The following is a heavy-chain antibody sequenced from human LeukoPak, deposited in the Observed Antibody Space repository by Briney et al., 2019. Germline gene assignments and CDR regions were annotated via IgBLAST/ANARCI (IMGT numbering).Heavy chain of an antibody. CDR3: ARMQKYQLLGLDY. J-gene: IGHJ4*02. D-gene: IGHD2-2*01. Sequence: ASVKVSCKASGYTFTGYYMHWVRQAPGQGLEGMGWINPNSGGTNYVQKFHGRVTMTRDTPISTAYMELSRLRSDDTAVYYCARMQKYQLLGLDYWGQGTLVTVSS. V-gene: IGHV1-2*02. CDR2: INPNSGGT. CDR1: GYTFTGYY.